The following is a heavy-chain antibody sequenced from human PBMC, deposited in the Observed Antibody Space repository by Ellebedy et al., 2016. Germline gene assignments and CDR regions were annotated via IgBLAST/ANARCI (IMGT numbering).Heavy chain of an antibody. J-gene: IGHJ4*02. CDR1: GFTFSTYA. CDR2: IRGSDGRTHYADGRT. Sequence: GGSLRLSXDASGFTFSTYAMSWLRQTSGRGLEWVSSIRGSDGRTHYADGRTHYADSVKGRFIISRDNSKDTVYLQMNSLRGEDTAVYYCVRDGTGGWYFDHWGQGTQVTVSS. D-gene: IGHD6-19*01. V-gene: IGHV3-23*01. CDR3: VRDGTGGWYFDH.